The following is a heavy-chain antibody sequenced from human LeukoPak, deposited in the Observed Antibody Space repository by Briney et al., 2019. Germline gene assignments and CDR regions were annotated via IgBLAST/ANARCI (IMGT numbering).Heavy chain of an antibody. V-gene: IGHV3-11*01. CDR3: ARYIVVVVAATPASDYYYGMDV. Sequence: GGSLRLSCAASGFTFSDYYMSWIRQAPGKGLEWVSYISSSGSTIYYADSVKGRFTISRDNAKNSLYLQMNSLRAEDTAVYYCARYIVVVVAATPASDYYYGMDVWGQGTTVTVSS. CDR1: GFTFSDYY. J-gene: IGHJ6*02. D-gene: IGHD2-15*01. CDR2: ISSSGSTI.